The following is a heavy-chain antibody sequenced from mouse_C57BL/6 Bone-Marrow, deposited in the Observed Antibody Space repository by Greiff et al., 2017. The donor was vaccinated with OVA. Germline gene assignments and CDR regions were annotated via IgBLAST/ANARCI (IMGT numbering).Heavy chain of an antibody. CDR1: GYSITSGYY. Sequence: VQLQQSGPGLVKPSQSLSLTCSVTGYSITSGYYWNWIRQFPGNKLEWMGYISYDGSNNYNPSLKNRISITRDTSKNQFFLKLNSVTTEDTAMYYCARQSYEDYAMDYWGQGTSVTVSS. CDR3: ARQSYEDYAMDY. CDR2: ISYDGSN. D-gene: IGHD1-1*01. V-gene: IGHV3-6*01. J-gene: IGHJ4*01.